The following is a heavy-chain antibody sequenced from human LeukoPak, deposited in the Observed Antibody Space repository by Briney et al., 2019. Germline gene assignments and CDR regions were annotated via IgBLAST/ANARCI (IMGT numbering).Heavy chain of an antibody. D-gene: IGHD1-26*01. CDR3: ARGDSNLDY. CDR1: GFTFSSYS. Sequence: GGSLRLSCAASGFTFSSYSMNWVRQAPGKGLEWVSYISSSSSTIYYADSVKGRFTISRDNAKNSLYLQMNSLRAEDTAVYYCARGDSNLDYWGQGTLVTVSS. J-gene: IGHJ4*02. V-gene: IGHV3-48*01. CDR2: ISSSSSTI.